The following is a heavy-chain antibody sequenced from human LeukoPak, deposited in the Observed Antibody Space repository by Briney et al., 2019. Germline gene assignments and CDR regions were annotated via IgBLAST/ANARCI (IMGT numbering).Heavy chain of an antibody. CDR2: INHSGST. V-gene: IGHV4-34*01. CDR3: ARPIWFGESMAAADAFDV. Sequence: SETLSLTCAVYGGSFSGYDWSWIRQPPGKGLEWIGEINHSGSTNYNPSLKSRVTISVDTSKNQFSLKLSSVTAADTAVYYCARPIWFGESMAAADAFDVWGQGTMVTVSS. J-gene: IGHJ3*01. CDR1: GGSFSGYD. D-gene: IGHD3-10*01.